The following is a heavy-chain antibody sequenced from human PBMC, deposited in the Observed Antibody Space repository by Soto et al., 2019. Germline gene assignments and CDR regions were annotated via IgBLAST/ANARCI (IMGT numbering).Heavy chain of an antibody. D-gene: IGHD6-19*01. CDR3: AGGSGWISDT. Sequence: EVQLVESGGGLVQPGGSLRLSCAASGFTFSPYWMSWVRQAPGKGLEWVAIIKDDGGDELYLEAVRGRFTISRDNAKKCLYLTMDSLRVEDTAVYYCAGGSGWISDTWGQGTLVTVSS. J-gene: IGHJ5*02. V-gene: IGHV3-7*05. CDR2: IKDDGGDE. CDR1: GFTFSPYW.